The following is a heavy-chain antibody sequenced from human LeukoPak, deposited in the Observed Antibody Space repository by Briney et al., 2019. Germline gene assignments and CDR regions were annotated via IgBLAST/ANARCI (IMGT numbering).Heavy chain of an antibody. CDR3: ARGGTSTSGYDY. V-gene: IGHV3-21*01. CDR1: GFTFSTYS. D-gene: IGHD2-2*01. CDR2: ISPTSTYI. Sequence: GGSLRLSCAASGFTFSTYSMNWVRQAPGKGLEWVSSISPTSTYIYYADSVKGRFTISRDNAKNSLYLQMISLTAEDTAVYYCARGGTSTSGYDYWGHGSLVTVSS. J-gene: IGHJ4*01.